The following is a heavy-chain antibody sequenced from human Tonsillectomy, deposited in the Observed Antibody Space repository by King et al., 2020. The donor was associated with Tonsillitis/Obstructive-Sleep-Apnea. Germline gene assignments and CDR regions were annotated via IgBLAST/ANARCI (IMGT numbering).Heavy chain of an antibody. CDR2: IRPDGSLK. J-gene: IGHJ3*02. Sequence: GFTFSRDWMSWVRQAPGKGLEWVANIRPDGSLKHYFDSVKYRFTISRDNAKNSLYLQMNRLRADDTAVYFCVRDQRPANSGNYYDAFDIWGQGTMVTVSS. CDR1: GFTFSRDW. D-gene: IGHD1-26*01. CDR3: VRDQRPANSGNYYDAFDI. V-gene: IGHV3-7*01.